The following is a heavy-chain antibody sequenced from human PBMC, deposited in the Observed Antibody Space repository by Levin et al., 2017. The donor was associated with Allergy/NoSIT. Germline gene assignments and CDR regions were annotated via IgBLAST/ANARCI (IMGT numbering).Heavy chain of an antibody. D-gene: IGHD2-15*01. J-gene: IGHJ4*02. CDR1: GFTFSSYS. V-gene: IGHV3-48*01. Sequence: LSLTCAASGFTFSSYSMNWVRQAPGKGLEWVSYISSSSSTIYYADSVKGRFTISRDNAKNSLYLQMNSLRAEDTAVYYCAREDCSGGSCYFDYWGQGTLVTVSS. CDR2: ISSSSSTI. CDR3: AREDCSGGSCYFDY.